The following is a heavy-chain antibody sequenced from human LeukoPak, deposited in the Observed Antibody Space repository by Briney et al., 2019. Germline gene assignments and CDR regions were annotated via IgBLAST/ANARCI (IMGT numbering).Heavy chain of an antibody. CDR3: ARTMEGYCSGGSCYQYSYYMDV. Sequence: SETLSLTCAVYGGSFSGYYWSWIRQPPGKGLEWIGEINHSGSTNYNPSLKSRVTISVDTSKNQFSLKLTSVTAADTAVYYCARTMEGYCSGGSCYQYSYYMDVWGKGTTVTVSS. D-gene: IGHD2-15*01. CDR1: GGSFSGYY. CDR2: INHSGST. J-gene: IGHJ6*03. V-gene: IGHV4-34*01.